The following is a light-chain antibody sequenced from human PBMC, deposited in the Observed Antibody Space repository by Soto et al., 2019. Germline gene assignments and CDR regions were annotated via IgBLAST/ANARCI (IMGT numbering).Light chain of an antibody. CDR2: GTN. Sequence: QSVLTQPPSVSGAPGQRVTISCTGSSSNIGAGYDVQWYQQVPGTAPRLLIFGTNNRPSGIPDRFSGSKSGTSASLAITGLQAEDEADYYCQAYDTTLSISVVFGGGTKVAVL. V-gene: IGLV1-40*01. CDR1: SSNIGAGYD. CDR3: QAYDTTLSISVV. J-gene: IGLJ2*01.